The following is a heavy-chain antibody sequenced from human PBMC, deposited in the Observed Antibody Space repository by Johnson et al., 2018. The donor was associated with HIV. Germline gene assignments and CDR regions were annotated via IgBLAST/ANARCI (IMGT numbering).Heavy chain of an antibody. CDR3: SRNEYSNYGGRNAFDI. CDR1: GLSFSNFG. D-gene: IGHD4-11*01. CDR2: IKQDGSEK. V-gene: IGHV3-7*01. J-gene: IGHJ3*02. Sequence: VQLVESGGGVVQPGKSLTLSCVGSGLSFSNFGIHWVRQAPGKGLEWVANIKQDGSEKYYVDSVKGRFTISRDNAKNSLDLQMHGLRAEDTAVTSCSRNEYSNYGGRNAFDIWCQGTMVTFPS.